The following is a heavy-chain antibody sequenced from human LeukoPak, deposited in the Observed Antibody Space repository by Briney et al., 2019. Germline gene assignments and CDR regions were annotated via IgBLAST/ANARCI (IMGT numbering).Heavy chain of an antibody. D-gene: IGHD6-19*01. Sequence: GASVKVSCKASGYTFTSYGVSWVRQAPGQGLEWMGWISAYNGNTNYAQKLQGRVTMTTDTSTSTAYMELRSLRSDDTAVYYCARLLAVAGTSWFDPWGQGTLVTVSS. CDR3: ARLLAVAGTSWFDP. V-gene: IGHV1-18*01. CDR1: GYTFTSYG. J-gene: IGHJ5*02. CDR2: ISAYNGNT.